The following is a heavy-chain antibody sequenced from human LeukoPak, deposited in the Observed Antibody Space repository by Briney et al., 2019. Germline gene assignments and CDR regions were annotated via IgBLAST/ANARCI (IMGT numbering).Heavy chain of an antibody. Sequence: SETLSLTCTVSGGSISSNSHYWAWIRQPPGKGLEWIGSIHYSGSTFYSPSLKSRVTISVDTSKNQFSLILTSVTASDTAVYYCARGMRSVVRDRSSKYYFDYWGQGTLVTVSS. D-gene: IGHD3-10*01. J-gene: IGHJ4*02. CDR1: GGSISSNSHY. CDR3: ARGMRSVVRDRSSKYYFDY. CDR2: IHYSGST. V-gene: IGHV4-39*01.